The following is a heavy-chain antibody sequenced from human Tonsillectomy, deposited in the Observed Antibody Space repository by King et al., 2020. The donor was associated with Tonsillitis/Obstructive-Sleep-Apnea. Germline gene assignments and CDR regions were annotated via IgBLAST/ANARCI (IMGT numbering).Heavy chain of an antibody. D-gene: IGHD4-17*01. J-gene: IGHJ4*02. V-gene: IGHV4-34*01. CDR3: ARGDYGDSYYFDH. Sequence: VQLQQWGAGLLKPPETLSLTCGVYGGSFSDYRWSWIRQPPGKGLEWLGEIDHSGSTTFNPSLKSRVTISVDTSKNKLSLKLTPVTAADTAVYYCARGDYGDSYYFDHWGQGTLVTVSS. CDR1: GGSFSDYR. CDR2: IDHSGST.